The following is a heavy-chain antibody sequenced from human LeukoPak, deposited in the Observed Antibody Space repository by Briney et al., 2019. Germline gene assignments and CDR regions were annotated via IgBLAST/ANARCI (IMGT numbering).Heavy chain of an antibody. V-gene: IGHV3-23*01. CDR2: IRGSGVSA. CDR3: ARFLSSGCDY. CDR1: GFAFSTYG. D-gene: IGHD3-22*01. Sequence: GGSLRLSCEASGFAFSTYGMSWVRQAPGKGLEWVSSIRGSGVSAYYADSVKGRFTISRDNSKNTLYLQMNSLRAEDTAVYYCARFLSSGCDYWGQGTLVTVSS. J-gene: IGHJ4*02.